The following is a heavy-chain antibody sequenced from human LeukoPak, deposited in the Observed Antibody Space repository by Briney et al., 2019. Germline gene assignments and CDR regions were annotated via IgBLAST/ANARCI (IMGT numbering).Heavy chain of an antibody. CDR2: IYYSGST. D-gene: IGHD6-19*01. CDR1: GGSISSYY. V-gene: IGHV4-59*01. CDR3: ARVILGYSSGWCYGMDV. Sequence: SETLSLTCTVSGGSISSYYWSWIRQPPGKGLEWIGYIYYSGSTNYNPSLKSRVTISVDTSKNQFSLKLSSVTAADTAVYYCARVILGYSSGWCYGMDVWGQGTTVTVSS. J-gene: IGHJ6*02.